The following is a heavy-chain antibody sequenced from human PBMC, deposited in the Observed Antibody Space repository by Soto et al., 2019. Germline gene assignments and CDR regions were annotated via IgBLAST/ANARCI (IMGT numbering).Heavy chain of an antibody. CDR1: GFTFDDYA. J-gene: IGHJ6*04. V-gene: IGHV3-9*01. D-gene: IGHD1-26*01. CDR2: ISWSSGSI. Sequence: EVQLVESGGGLVQPGRSLRLSCAASGFTFDDYAMHWVRQAPGKGLEWVSGISWSSGSIDYADSVKGRFTISRDNAKNSLYLQRNSLGAEDTALYYFAKVIRRYYYAYGMDVGGKGTTFTFSS. CDR3: AKVIRRYYYAYGMDV.